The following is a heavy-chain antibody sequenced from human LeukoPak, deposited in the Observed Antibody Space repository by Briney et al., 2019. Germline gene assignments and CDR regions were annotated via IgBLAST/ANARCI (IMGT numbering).Heavy chain of an antibody. CDR1: GGSFSAYY. J-gene: IGHJ4*02. CDR3: ARQRSWYISGYFDY. CDR2: INHSGST. Sequence: SETLSLTCAVYGGSFSAYYWSWIRQPPGKGLEWIGEINHSGSTNYNPSFKSRVTISVDTSKNLFSLKLSSVTAADTAVYYCARQRSWYISGYFDYWGQGTLVTVSS. V-gene: IGHV4-34*01. D-gene: IGHD6-13*01.